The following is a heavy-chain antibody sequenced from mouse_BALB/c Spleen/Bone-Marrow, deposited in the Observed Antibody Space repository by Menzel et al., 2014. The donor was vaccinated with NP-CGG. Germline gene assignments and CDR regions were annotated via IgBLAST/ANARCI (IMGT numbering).Heavy chain of an antibody. D-gene: IGHD2-2*01. Sequence: EVQLQQSGAELVKSGASVKLSCTASGFNIKDTYMHWVKQRPEQGLEWIGRIDPANCNTKYDPKFQGKATITADTSSNTAYLQLSSLTSEDTAVYYCASYVYGYYFDYWGQGTTPTVSS. V-gene: IGHV14-3*02. CDR1: GFNIKDTY. CDR3: ASYVYGYYFDY. CDR2: IDPANCNT. J-gene: IGHJ2*01.